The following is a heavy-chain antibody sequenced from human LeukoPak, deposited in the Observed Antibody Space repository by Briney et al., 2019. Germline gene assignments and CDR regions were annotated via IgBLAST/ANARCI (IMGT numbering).Heavy chain of an antibody. CDR1: GYTFTGYY. V-gene: IGHV1-2*02. CDR2: INPNSGGT. Sequence: ASVKVSCKASGYTFTGYYMHWVRQAPGQGLEWMGWINPNSGGTNYAQKFQGRVIMTRDTSIRTAYMELSRLRSDDTAVYYCATYYGDYAAGFYYYYYMDVWGKGTTVTVSS. CDR3: ATYYGDYAAGFYYYYYMDV. J-gene: IGHJ6*03. D-gene: IGHD4-17*01.